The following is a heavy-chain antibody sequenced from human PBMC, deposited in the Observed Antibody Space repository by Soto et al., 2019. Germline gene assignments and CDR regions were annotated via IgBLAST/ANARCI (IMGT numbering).Heavy chain of an antibody. V-gene: IGHV1-3*01. CDR1: GYTFTSYA. CDR2: INAGNGNT. D-gene: IGHD2-8*01. CDR3: ARVRCTNGVCYMRAFDI. Sequence: ASLKLSCKASGYTFTSYAIHWVRQAPGQRLEWMGWINAGNGNTKYSQKFQGRVTITRDTSASTAYMELSSLRSEDTAVYYCARVRCTNGVCYMRAFDIWGQGTMVTVSS. J-gene: IGHJ3*02.